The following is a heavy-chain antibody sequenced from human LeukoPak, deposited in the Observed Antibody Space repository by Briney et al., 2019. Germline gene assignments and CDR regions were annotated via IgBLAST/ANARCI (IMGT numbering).Heavy chain of an antibody. CDR3: ARERDRYSYGYYFDY. CDR2: IYTSGST. CDR1: GGSFSGYY. Sequence: SETLSLTCAVYGGSFSGYYWSWIRQPPGKGLEWIGRIYTSGSTNYNPSLKSRVTMSVDTSKNQFSLKLSSVTAADTAVYYCARERDRYSYGYYFDYWGQGTLVTVSS. D-gene: IGHD5-18*01. V-gene: IGHV4-4*07. J-gene: IGHJ4*02.